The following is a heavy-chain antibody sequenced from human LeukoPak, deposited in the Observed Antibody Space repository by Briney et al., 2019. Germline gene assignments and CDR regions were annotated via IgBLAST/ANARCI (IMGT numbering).Heavy chain of an antibody. CDR1: GGSLGAYY. CDR3: ARRITAAGRNDAFDI. CDR2: INHGGRT. D-gene: IGHD6-13*01. V-gene: IGHV4-34*01. Sequence: SETLSLTCAVSGGSLGAYYWTWFRQPPGQDLEWVGEINHGGRTNYNPSLKSRVTISVDTSKNQFSLKLSSVTAADTAVYYCARRITAAGRNDAFDIWGQGTMVTVSS. J-gene: IGHJ3*02.